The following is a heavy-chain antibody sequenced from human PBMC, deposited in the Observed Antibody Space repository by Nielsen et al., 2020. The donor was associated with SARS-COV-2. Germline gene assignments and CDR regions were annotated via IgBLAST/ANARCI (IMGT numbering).Heavy chain of an antibody. CDR3: ARLPRDTIFGVVKYGMDV. CDR1: GGSISSGGYY. J-gene: IGHJ6*02. D-gene: IGHD3-3*01. CDR2: IYYSGST. Sequence: LRLSCTVSGGSISSGGYYWSWIRQHPGKGLEWIGYIYYSGSTYYNPSLKSRVTISVDTSKNQFSLKLSSVTAADTAVYYCARLPRDTIFGVVKYGMDVWGQGTTVTVSS. V-gene: IGHV4-31*03.